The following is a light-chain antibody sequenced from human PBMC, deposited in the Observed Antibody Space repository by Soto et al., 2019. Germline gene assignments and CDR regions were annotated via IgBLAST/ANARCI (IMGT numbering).Light chain of an antibody. V-gene: IGKV3-11*01. J-gene: IGKJ5*01. CDR1: QSFRGL. Sequence: EGVLTQSPVTLSLSPGARATLSCRASQSFRGLLAWYQQKPGQAPRLLIYDEYNRATGIPHRFSGSGSGTDLTLTISSLEPEDFAVYYCQKRSNWPITFGQGTRLEIK. CDR3: QKRSNWPIT. CDR2: DEY.